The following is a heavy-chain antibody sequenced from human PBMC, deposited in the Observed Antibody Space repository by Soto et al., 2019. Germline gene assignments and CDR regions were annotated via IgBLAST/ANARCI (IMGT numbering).Heavy chain of an antibody. Sequence: GGSLRLSCAASGFIFSNHWLSWSRQAPGKGLEWVAVISYDGSNEYYADSVKGRFTISRDNSKNTLYLQMNSLRAEDTAVYYCARGRGAGIRNRSVNFDYWGQGTLVTVLL. D-gene: IGHD6-19*01. J-gene: IGHJ4*02. CDR3: ARGRGAGIRNRSVNFDY. CDR1: GFIFSNHW. CDR2: ISYDGSNE. V-gene: IGHV3-30-3*01.